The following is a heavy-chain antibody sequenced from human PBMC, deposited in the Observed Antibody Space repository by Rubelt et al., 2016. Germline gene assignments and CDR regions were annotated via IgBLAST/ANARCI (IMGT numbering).Heavy chain of an antibody. V-gene: IGHV1-24*01. D-gene: IGHD2-2*01. Sequence: QVQLVQSGAEVKKPGASVKVSCKVSGYTLTELSMHWLRQAPGKGLEWMGGFDPEDGETIYEQKFQGRVTMTEDTSTDTAYMELSSLRSEDTAVHYGATGSVVVPAHVPSRDYWGQGTLVTVSS. CDR3: ATGSVVVPAHVPSRDY. CDR2: FDPEDGET. CDR1: GYTLTELS. J-gene: IGHJ4*02.